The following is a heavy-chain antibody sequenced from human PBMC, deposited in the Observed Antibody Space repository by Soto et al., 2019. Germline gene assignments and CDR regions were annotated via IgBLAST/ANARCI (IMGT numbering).Heavy chain of an antibody. Sequence: QVQLVESGGGVVQPGRSLRLSCAASGFTFSSYGMHWVRQAPGKGLEWVAVIWYDGSNKYYADSVKGRFTISRDNSKNTLYLQMNSLRAEATAVYYCARGYYYDSRLDHWGQGTLVTVSS. CDR2: IWYDGSNK. J-gene: IGHJ4*02. D-gene: IGHD3-22*01. CDR3: ARGYYYDSRLDH. CDR1: GFTFSSYG. V-gene: IGHV3-33*01.